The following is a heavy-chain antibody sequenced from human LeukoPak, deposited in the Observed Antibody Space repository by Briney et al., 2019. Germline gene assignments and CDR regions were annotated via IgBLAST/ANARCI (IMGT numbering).Heavy chain of an antibody. CDR2: IYPDDSNT. CDR1: GYNFPIYW. V-gene: IGHV5-51*01. D-gene: IGHD6-13*01. CDR3: ARQGAAGKYYYYYMDV. Sequence: GESLKISCQGTGYNFPIYWIGWVRQMPGQGLEWMGIIYPDDSNTIYGPSFQGQVTISADKSINTAYLEWSSLKASDTAIYYCARQGAAGKYYYYYMDVWGKGTTVTVSS. J-gene: IGHJ6*03.